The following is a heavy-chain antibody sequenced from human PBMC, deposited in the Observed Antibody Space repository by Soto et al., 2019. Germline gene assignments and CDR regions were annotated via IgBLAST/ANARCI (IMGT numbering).Heavy chain of an antibody. CDR2: ISNSGST. Sequence: QVQLQESGPGLVRPSQTLSLTCSVSGGSITSGTYHWSWIRHFPGKGLEWIGYISNSGSTYYNPALKSRVNLPVATSENQSTLKLNSVTAADTAVYYCARVHCIGTSSYPWGPYYGLDVWGQGTTVIVSS. J-gene: IGHJ6*02. D-gene: IGHD2-2*01. CDR1: GGSITSGTYH. CDR3: ARVHCIGTSSYPWGPYYGLDV. V-gene: IGHV4-31*03.